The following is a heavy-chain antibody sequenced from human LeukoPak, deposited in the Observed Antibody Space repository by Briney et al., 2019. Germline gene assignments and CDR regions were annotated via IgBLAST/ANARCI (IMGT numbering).Heavy chain of an antibody. V-gene: IGHV4-59*08. CDR2: IYYSGST. CDR3: ATWEDTAMVNPYYYYGMDV. CDR1: GGSISSYY. Sequence: PSETLSLTCTVSGGSISSYYWSWIRQPPGKGLEWIGYIYYSGSTNYNPSLKSRVTISVDTSKNQFSLKLSSVTAADTAVYYCATWEDTAMVNPYYYYGMDVWGQGTTVTVSS. D-gene: IGHD5-18*01. J-gene: IGHJ6*02.